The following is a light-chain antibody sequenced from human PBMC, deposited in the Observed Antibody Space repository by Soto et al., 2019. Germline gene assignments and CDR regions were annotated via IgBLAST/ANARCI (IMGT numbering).Light chain of an antibody. CDR1: QSCDTC. J-gene: IGKJ1*01. V-gene: IGKV1-5*03. CDR2: KAS. Sequence: IQMTQSHSALSASVGDTVTITCRASQSCDTCLAWYQQKPGKAPHLLIYKASRLETGVPSRFSGSGSVTDDTLTITCLQPDDFATYSCQQFYRYQWTFGQGTKVEI. CDR3: QQFYRYQWT.